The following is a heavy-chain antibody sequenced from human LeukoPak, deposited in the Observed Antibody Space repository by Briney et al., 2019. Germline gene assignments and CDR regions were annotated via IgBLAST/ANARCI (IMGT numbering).Heavy chain of an antibody. CDR3: ARDGPLGYCSGGSCYSGY. V-gene: IGHV1-69*05. Sequence: SVKVSCKASGGTFSSYAISWVRKAPGQGLEWMGRIIPIFGTANYAQKFQGRVTITTDESTSTAYMELSSLRSEDTAVYYCARDGPLGYCSGGSCYSGYWGQGTLVTVSS. J-gene: IGHJ4*02. CDR2: IIPIFGTA. D-gene: IGHD2-15*01. CDR1: GGTFSSYA.